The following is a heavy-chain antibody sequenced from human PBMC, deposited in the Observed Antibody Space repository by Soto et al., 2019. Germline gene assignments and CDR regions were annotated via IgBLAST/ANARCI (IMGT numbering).Heavy chain of an antibody. Sequence: PSETLSLTCTVSGGSISTYYWTWIRQPPGKGLEWIGYISYSGSTNYNPSLKSRLTISLNTSKKHFSLKLSSVTAADTAVYYCARGIRATQYGDYRSRMDVSGRRTTVTGSS. D-gene: IGHD4-17*01. V-gene: IGHV4-59*01. CDR3: ARGIRATQYGDYRSRMDV. CDR2: ISYSGST. J-gene: IGHJ6*02. CDR1: GGSISTYY.